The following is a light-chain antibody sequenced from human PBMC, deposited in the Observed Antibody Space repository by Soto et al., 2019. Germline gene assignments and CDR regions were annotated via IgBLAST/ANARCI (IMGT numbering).Light chain of an antibody. Sequence: ETVMTQSPATLSVSPGERATLSCRASQSVNSDLAWYQKKPGQAPRLLIYASFTRATGIPARFSGGGSGTEFTLTISGLQSEDFAVYYCQQNNNWPRTFGQGTKVEMK. CDR3: QQNNNWPRT. CDR2: ASF. CDR1: QSVNSD. J-gene: IGKJ1*01. V-gene: IGKV3-15*01.